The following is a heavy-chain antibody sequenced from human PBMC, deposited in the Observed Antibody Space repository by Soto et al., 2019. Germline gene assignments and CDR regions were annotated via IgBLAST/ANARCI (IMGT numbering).Heavy chain of an antibody. V-gene: IGHV3-30*18. CDR1: GFTFSSYG. CDR2: ISYDGSNK. J-gene: IGHJ4*02. CDR3: AKGIAAAGLVDY. Sequence: QPGGSLRLSCAASGFTFSSYGMHWVRQAPGKGLEWVAVISYDGSNKYYADSVKGRFTISRDNSKNTLYLQMNSLRAEDTAVYYCAKGIAAAGLVDYWGQGTLVTVSS. D-gene: IGHD6-13*01.